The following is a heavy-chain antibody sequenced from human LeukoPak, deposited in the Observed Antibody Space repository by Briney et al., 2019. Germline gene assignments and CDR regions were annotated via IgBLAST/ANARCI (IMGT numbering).Heavy chain of an antibody. Sequence: SETLSLTCTVSGGSISNHYWSWVRQPPGRGLEWIGYIYYSGSTKYNPSPKSRVTISVDTSKNQFSLKLSSVTAADTAVYYCAREFYYDSSFSFDIWGQGTMVTVSS. V-gene: IGHV4-59*11. D-gene: IGHD3-22*01. J-gene: IGHJ3*02. CDR2: IYYSGST. CDR3: AREFYYDSSFSFDI. CDR1: GGSISNHY.